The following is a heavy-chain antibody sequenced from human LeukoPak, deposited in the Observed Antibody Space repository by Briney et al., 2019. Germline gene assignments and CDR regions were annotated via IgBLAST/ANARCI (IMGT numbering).Heavy chain of an antibody. D-gene: IGHD1-26*01. V-gene: IGHV5-51*01. CDR2: IYPGDSDT. CDR3: ARHEGRSVEATPTATKRAFDI. CDR1: GYSFTSYW. Sequence: GESLKISCKGSGYSFTSYWIGWVRQMPGKGLEWMGTIYPGDSDTRYSPSFQGQVTISADKSISTAYLQWSSLKASDTAMYYCARHEGRSVEATPTATKRAFDIWGQGTMVTVSS. J-gene: IGHJ3*02.